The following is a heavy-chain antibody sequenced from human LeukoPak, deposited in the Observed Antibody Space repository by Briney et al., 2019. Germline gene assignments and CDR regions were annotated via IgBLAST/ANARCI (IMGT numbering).Heavy chain of an antibody. D-gene: IGHD5-18*01. CDR1: GFTFSTYW. V-gene: IGHV3-23*01. CDR3: ARTQTEYSYGHPYCFDY. CDR2: ISGSGANT. Sequence: PGGSLRLSCAASGFTFSTYWMSWVRQAPGKGLEWVSAISGSGANTYYADSVKGRFTISRDNSKNTLYLQMNSLRAEDTAVYYCARTQTEYSYGHPYCFDYWGQGTLVTVSS. J-gene: IGHJ4*02.